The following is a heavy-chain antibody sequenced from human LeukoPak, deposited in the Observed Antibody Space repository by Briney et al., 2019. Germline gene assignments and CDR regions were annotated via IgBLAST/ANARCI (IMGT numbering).Heavy chain of an antibody. CDR1: GLTFSSYW. CDR3: ARSTVTDFDY. D-gene: IGHD4-17*01. J-gene: IGHJ4*02. Sequence: GGSLRLSCAASGLTFSSYWMSWVRQAPGKGLEWVANIKQDGSEKYYVDSVKGRFTISRDNAKNSLYLQMNSLRAEDTAVYYCARSTVTDFDYWGQGTLVTVSS. CDR2: IKQDGSEK. V-gene: IGHV3-7*01.